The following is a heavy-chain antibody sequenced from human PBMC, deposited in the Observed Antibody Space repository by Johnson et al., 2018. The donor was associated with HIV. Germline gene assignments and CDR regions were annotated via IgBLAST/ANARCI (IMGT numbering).Heavy chain of an antibody. CDR3: AREGEGYSSSWYDAFDI. V-gene: IGHV3-30*03. Sequence: QVQLVESGGGVVQPGRSLRLPCAASGFTFSSYGMHWVRQAPGKGLEWVAVISYDGSNKYYADSVRGRFTISRDNSKNTLYLQMNSLRAEDTAVYYCAREGEGYSSSWYDAFDIWGQGTMVTVSS. J-gene: IGHJ3*02. CDR2: ISYDGSNK. D-gene: IGHD6-13*01. CDR1: GFTFSSYG.